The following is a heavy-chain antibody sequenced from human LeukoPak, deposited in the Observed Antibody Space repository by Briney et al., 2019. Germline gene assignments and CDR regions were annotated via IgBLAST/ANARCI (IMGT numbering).Heavy chain of an antibody. CDR3: AHRYDFWSGYYSA. V-gene: IGHV2-5*01. CDR2: IYWNDDK. J-gene: IGHJ5*02. D-gene: IGHD3-3*01. CDR1: GFSLSTSGVG. Sequence: CGPTPANPPQPLTLTCTFSGFSLSTSGVGVGWIRHPPGKALEWPTLIYWNDDKRYSPSLNSTLTITKDTSKNPVVLTMTNMDPVDTATYYCAHRYDFWSGYYSAWGQGTLVTVSS.